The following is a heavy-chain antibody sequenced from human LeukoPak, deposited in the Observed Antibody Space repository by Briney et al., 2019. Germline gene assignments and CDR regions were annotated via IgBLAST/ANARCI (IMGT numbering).Heavy chain of an antibody. J-gene: IGHJ4*02. D-gene: IGHD3-16*02. Sequence: SETLSLTCAVYGGSFSGYYWSWIRQPPRKGLEWIGEINHSGSTNYNPSLKSRVTISVDTSKNQFSLKLSSVTAADTGVYYCARTNYDYVWGSYRQTHFDYWDQGTLVTVSS. CDR1: GGSFSGYY. CDR3: ARTNYDYVWGSYRQTHFDY. V-gene: IGHV4-34*01. CDR2: INHSGST.